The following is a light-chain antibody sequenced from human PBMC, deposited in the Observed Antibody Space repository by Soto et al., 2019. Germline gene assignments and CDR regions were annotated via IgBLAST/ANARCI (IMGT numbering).Light chain of an antibody. J-gene: IGKJ5*01. V-gene: IGKV3-11*01. CDR2: DAS. CDR3: QQRHMWPIT. CDR1: QSITSY. Sequence: EIVLTQSPGTLSLSPGEGATLSCRASQSITSYLAWYQQKPGQAPRLLIYDASNRATGIPARFSGSGSGTDFTLTISSLEPEDSAVYYCQQRHMWPITFGQGTRLEI.